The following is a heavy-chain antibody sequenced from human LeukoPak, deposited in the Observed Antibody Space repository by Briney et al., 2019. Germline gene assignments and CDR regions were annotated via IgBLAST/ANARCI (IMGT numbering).Heavy chain of an antibody. D-gene: IGHD6-13*01. CDR1: GYTFTSYG. V-gene: IGHV1-18*01. J-gene: IGHJ4*02. Sequence: ASVKVSCKASGYTFTSYGISWVRQAPGQGLEWMGWISAYNGNTNYAQKPQGRVTMTTDTSTSTAYMELRSLRSDDTAVYYCARDEVAAAHLPLDYWGQGALVTVSS. CDR2: ISAYNGNT. CDR3: ARDEVAAAHLPLDY.